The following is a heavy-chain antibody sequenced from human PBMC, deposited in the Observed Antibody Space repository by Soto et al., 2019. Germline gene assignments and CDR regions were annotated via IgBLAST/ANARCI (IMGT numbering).Heavy chain of an antibody. Sequence: GESLKISCKGSGYSFTSYWIGWVRQMPGKGLEWMGIIYPGDSDTRYSPSFQGQVTISADKSISTAYLQWSSLKASDTAMYYCARHGGYCSSTSCRPNYYHYYYKDVWGKGTTVTVSS. CDR2: IYPGDSDT. J-gene: IGHJ6*03. CDR3: ARHGGYCSSTSCRPNYYHYYYKDV. V-gene: IGHV5-51*01. D-gene: IGHD2-2*01. CDR1: GYSFTSYW.